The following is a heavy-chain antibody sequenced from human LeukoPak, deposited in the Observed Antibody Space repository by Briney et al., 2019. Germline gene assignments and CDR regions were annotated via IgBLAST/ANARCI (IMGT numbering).Heavy chain of an antibody. V-gene: IGHV3-30-3*01. Sequence: GGSLRLSCAASGFTFSSYAMHWVRQAPGKGLEWVAVISYDGSNKYYADSVKGRFTISRDNAKDSVFLQMNGLRVDDTAVYYCARTYDFGRGPPGDAFDNWGQGTLVTVPS. CDR2: ISYDGSNK. D-gene: IGHD3-3*01. J-gene: IGHJ3*02. CDR1: GFTFSSYA. CDR3: ARTYDFGRGPPGDAFDN.